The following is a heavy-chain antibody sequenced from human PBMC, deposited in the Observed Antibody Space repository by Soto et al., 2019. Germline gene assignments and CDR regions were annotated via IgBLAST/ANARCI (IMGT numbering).Heavy chain of an antibody. CDR1: GFTFSSYA. D-gene: IGHD5-18*01. J-gene: IGHJ6*02. CDR3: ARGGPSDTPILRRYYYYGMDV. V-gene: IGHV3-30-3*01. CDR2: ISYDGSNK. Sequence: QVQLVESGGGVVQPGRSLRLSCAASGFTFSSYAMHWVRQAPGKGLEWVAVISYDGSNKYYADSVKGRFTISRDNSKNTLYLKMNSLRAEDTAVYYCARGGPSDTPILRRYYYYGMDVWGQGTTVTVSS.